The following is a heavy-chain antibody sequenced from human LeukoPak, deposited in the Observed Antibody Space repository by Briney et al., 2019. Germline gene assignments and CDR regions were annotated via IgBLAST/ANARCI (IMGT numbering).Heavy chain of an antibody. CDR3: AKDGPSYDSSGYYLDYFDY. D-gene: IGHD3-22*01. CDR1: VFTFCSSG. V-gene: IGHV3-30*18. Sequence: GRSLRLSCAPSVFTFCSSGMHWVRQAPGTGLEWVAVISYDGSNKYYADSLKGRFTISRDNSKNTLYLQMNSLRAEDTAVYYCAKDGPSYDSSGYYLDYFDYWGQGTLVTVSS. CDR2: ISYDGSNK. J-gene: IGHJ4*02.